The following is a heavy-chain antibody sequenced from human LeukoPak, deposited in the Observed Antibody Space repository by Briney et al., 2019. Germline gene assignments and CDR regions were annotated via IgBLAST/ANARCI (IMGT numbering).Heavy chain of an antibody. Sequence: LTGAASGFTFSSYEMKWERQAPGQGREWVSNTSSSGTTISHKFYVRGRFTTSRDNTKNSLYLQMNSLRAEDTSVYYCARPPDILTGSVDAFDIWGEGTMVTVSS. CDR1: GFTFSSYE. CDR2: TSSSGTTI. CDR3: ARPPDILTGSVDAFDI. J-gene: IGHJ3*02. V-gene: IGHV3-48*03. D-gene: IGHD3-9*01.